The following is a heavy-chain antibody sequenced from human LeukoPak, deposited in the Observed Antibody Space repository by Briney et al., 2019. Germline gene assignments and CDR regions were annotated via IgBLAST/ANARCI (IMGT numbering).Heavy chain of an antibody. CDR2: ISDSGGRT. V-gene: IGHV3-23*01. CDR3: AKRGVVIRVILVGFHREAYYFDS. Sequence: GGSLRLSSAVSGITLSNYGMSWVRQAPGKGLEWVAGISDSGGRTNYADSVKGRFTISRDNPKNTLYLQMNSLRAEDTAVYFCAKRGVVIRVILVGFHREAYYFDSWGQGALVTVCS. CDR1: GITLSNYG. D-gene: IGHD3-22*01. J-gene: IGHJ4*02.